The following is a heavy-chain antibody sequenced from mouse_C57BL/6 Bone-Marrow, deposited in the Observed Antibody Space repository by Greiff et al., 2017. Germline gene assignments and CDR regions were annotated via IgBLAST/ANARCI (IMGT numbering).Heavy chain of an antibody. Sequence: EVQLVESGGGLVQPGESLKLSCESNEYAFPSHDMSWVRKTPEKRLELVAAINSDGGSTYYPDTMERRFIISRDNTKKTLYLQMSSLMSEDTALYYCAKICYDYDEDYWGQGTTVTVSS. CDR3: AKICYDYDEDY. J-gene: IGHJ2*01. CDR1: EYAFPSHD. D-gene: IGHD2-4*01. CDR2: INSDGGST. V-gene: IGHV5-2*01.